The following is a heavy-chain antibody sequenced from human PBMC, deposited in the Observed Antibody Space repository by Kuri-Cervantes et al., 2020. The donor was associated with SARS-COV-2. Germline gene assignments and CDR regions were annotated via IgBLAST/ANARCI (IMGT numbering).Heavy chain of an antibody. J-gene: IGHJ4*02. CDR1: GFPFSNAW. V-gene: IGHV3-15*01. CDR2: IKSKTDGGTT. Sequence: GESLKISCAASGFPFSNAWMSWVRQAPGKGLEWVGRIKSKTDGGTTDYAAPVKGRFTISRDDSKNTLYLQMNSLRAEDTAVYYCARAYDFWSGYYPHWGQGTLVTVSS. CDR3: ARAYDFWSGYYPH. D-gene: IGHD3-3*01.